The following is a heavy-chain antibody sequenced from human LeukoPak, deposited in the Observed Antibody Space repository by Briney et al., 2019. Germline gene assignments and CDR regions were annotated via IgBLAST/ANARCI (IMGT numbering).Heavy chain of an antibody. CDR2: MSYSGTT. CDR3: AANSADYNTLGSSYKV. Sequence: SETLSLICTVSSASISSSPYFWAWIRQSPGKGLEWIGSMSYSGTTYYNPSLRSRVTISVDTSRNQISLRLNSVTAADTAVYYCAANSADYNTLGSSYKVWGQGTLVTVSS. CDR1: SASISSSPYF. J-gene: IGHJ4*02. D-gene: IGHD3-10*01. V-gene: IGHV4-39*01.